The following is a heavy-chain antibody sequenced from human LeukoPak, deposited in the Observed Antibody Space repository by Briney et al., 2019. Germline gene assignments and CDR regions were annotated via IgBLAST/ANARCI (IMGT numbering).Heavy chain of an antibody. Sequence: SGTLSLTCAVPGGSISAYYWDWIRQPPKKGLEWIGFFFHSGSSDYNPSLKSRLTISMDTSKNQLSLNLTSVTAADTAVYYCARLGFCTKGGCLSDLWGLGTVVTVSS. V-gene: IGHV4-59*08. J-gene: IGHJ5*02. CDR1: GGSISAYY. CDR3: ARLGFCTKGGCLSDL. CDR2: FFHSGSS. D-gene: IGHD2-8*01.